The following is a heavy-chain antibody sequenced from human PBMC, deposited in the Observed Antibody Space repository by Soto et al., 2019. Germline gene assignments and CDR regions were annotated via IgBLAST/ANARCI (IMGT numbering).Heavy chain of an antibody. J-gene: IGHJ6*02. V-gene: IGHV1-18*01. D-gene: IGHD3-3*01. CDR1: GYTFTSYG. CDR2: ISAYNGNT. Sequence: GASVKVSSKASGYTFTSYGISLVRQAPGQGLEWIGWISAYNGNTNYAQKLQGRVTMTTDTSTSTAYMELRSLRSDDTAVYYCARVLTGSDFWSGYEHGMGVWGQGTTVTVSS. CDR3: ARVLTGSDFWSGYEHGMGV.